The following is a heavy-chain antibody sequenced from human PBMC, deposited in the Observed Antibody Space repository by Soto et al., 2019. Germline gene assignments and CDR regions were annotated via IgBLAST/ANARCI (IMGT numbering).Heavy chain of an antibody. CDR3: ARDSSTTNPV. CDR2: MNPNSGNT. Sequence: QVQLVQSGAEVRRPGTSVMVSCKTSGYTFTDYDINWVRQATGQGLEWMGWMNPNSGNTGYAQKFQGRVSMTRNTATSTAYMELSSLRSEDTAIYYCARDSSTTNPVWGQGTMVTVSS. V-gene: IGHV1-8*01. J-gene: IGHJ3*01. CDR1: GYTFTDYD. D-gene: IGHD2-2*01.